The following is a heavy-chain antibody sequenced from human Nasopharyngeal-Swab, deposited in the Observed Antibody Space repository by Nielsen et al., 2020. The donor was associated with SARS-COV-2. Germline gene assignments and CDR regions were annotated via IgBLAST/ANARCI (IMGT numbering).Heavy chain of an antibody. CDR2: ISYDGSNK. D-gene: IGHD5-12*01. J-gene: IGHJ4*02. V-gene: IGHV3-30-3*01. CDR1: GFTFSSYA. Sequence: GESLKISCAASGFTFSSYAMHWVRQAPGKGLEWVAVISYDGSNKYCADSVKGRFTISRDNSKNTLYLQMNSLRAEDTAVYYCARDLGGYVGYWGQGTLVTVSS. CDR3: ARDLGGYVGY.